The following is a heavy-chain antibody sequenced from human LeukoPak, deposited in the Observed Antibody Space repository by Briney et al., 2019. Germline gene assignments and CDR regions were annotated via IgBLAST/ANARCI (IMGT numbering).Heavy chain of an antibody. J-gene: IGHJ5*02. CDR2: INHSGST. D-gene: IGHD2-2*01. CDR3: ARGYRYLRAYCSSTSCPGGWFDP. V-gene: IGHV4-34*01. Sequence: SETLSLTCAVYGGSFSGYYWSWIRQPPGKGLEWIGEINHSGSTNYNPSLKSRVTISVDTSKNHFSLKLSSVTAADTAVYYCARGYRYLRAYCSSTSCPGGWFDPWGQGTLVTVSS. CDR1: GGSFSGYY.